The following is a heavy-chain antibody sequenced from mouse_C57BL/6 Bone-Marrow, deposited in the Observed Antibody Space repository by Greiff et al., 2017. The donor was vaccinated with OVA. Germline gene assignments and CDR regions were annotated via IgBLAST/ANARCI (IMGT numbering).Heavy chain of an antibody. V-gene: IGHV14-2*01. CDR2: IDPEDGET. J-gene: IGHJ2*01. Sequence: VQLQQSGAELVKPGASVTLSCTASGFNIKDSYMHWVKQRTEQGLEWIGRIDPEDGETKYAPKFQGKSTITADTSSNTAYLQLSSLTSEDTAVYYCARGDDYYIGYWGQGTTLTVSS. CDR1: GFNIKDSY. CDR3: ARGDDYYIGY. D-gene: IGHD2-4*01.